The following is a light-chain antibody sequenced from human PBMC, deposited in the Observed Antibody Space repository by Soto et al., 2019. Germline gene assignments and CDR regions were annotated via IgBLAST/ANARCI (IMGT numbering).Light chain of an antibody. Sequence: QSALTQPASVSGTPGQSITISCTGTSSDVGAYNSVSWYQQHPGKAPKLMIYEVSNRPLGVSTRFSGSQSDNTASLAISGLQAEDEADYYCCSYAGSYTFVFGIGTKVTVL. CDR2: EVS. V-gene: IGLV2-14*01. J-gene: IGLJ1*01. CDR1: SSDVGAYNS. CDR3: CSYAGSYTFV.